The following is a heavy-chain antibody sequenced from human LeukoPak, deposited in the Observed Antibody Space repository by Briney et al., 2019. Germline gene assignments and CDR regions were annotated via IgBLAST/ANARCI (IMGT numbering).Heavy chain of an antibody. CDR2: IKQDGSEK. Sequence: GGSLRLSCAASGFTFSSYWMTWFRQAPGKGLEWVANIKQDGSEKYYVDSVKGRFTISRDSAKNSLYLQMNSLRADDTAVYYCARAGGSSWGDYWSQGTLVTVSS. J-gene: IGHJ4*02. V-gene: IGHV3-7*01. CDR3: ARAGGSSWGDY. D-gene: IGHD6-13*01. CDR1: GFTFSSYW.